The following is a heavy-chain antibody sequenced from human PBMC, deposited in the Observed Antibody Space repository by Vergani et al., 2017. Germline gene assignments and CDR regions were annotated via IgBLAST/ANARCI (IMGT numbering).Heavy chain of an antibody. Sequence: QVQLQESGPGLVKPSQTLSLTCTVSGGSISSGGYYWSWIRQHPGKGLEWIGRIYTSGSTNYNPSLKSRVTMSVDTSKNQFSLKLSSVTAADTAVYYCAREGRERWLPDYWGQGTLVTVSS. D-gene: IGHD5-24*01. V-gene: IGHV4-61*02. CDR2: IYTSGST. J-gene: IGHJ4*02. CDR3: AREGRERWLPDY. CDR1: GGSISSGGYY.